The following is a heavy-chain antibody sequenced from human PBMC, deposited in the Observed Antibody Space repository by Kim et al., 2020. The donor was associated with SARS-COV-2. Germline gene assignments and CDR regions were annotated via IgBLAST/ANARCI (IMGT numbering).Heavy chain of an antibody. J-gene: IGHJ4*02. Sequence: GESLKISCKGSGYSFTSYWISWVRQMPGKGLEWMGRIDPSDSYTNYSPSFQGHVTISADKSISTAYLQWSSLKASDTAMYYWARIEDIVVVPALFDYWGQGTLVTVSS. CDR2: IDPSDSYT. V-gene: IGHV5-10-1*01. CDR3: ARIEDIVVVPALFDY. CDR1: GYSFTSYW. D-gene: IGHD2-2*01.